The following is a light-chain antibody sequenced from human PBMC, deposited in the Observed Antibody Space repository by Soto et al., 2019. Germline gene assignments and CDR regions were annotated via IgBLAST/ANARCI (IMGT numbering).Light chain of an antibody. CDR2: EVS. V-gene: IGLV2-14*01. CDR3: SSYTSSSTPYV. J-gene: IGLJ1*01. CDR1: SSDVGGYNY. Sequence: QSALTQPASVSGSPGQSITLSCTGTSSDVGGYNYVSWYQQHPGKAPKLMIYEVSNRPSGVSNRFSGSKSGNTASLTISGLQAEYEADYYCSSYTSSSTPYVFGTGTMLTVL.